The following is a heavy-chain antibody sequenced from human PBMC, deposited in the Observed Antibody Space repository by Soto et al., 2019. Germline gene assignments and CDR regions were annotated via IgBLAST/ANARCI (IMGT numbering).Heavy chain of an antibody. J-gene: IGHJ5*02. CDR1: GFTFSSYA. D-gene: IGHD2-21*01. CDR3: ANYFRVVNTRVGLS. Sequence: EVQLLESGGGLVQPGGSLRLSCAASGFTFSSYAMSWVRQAPGKGLEWVSAISGSGGSTYYADSVKGRFTISRDNSKNRLYLQMNSLRAEDTSVYYCANYFRVVNTRVGLSWCQGTLVTVSS. CDR2: ISGSGGST. V-gene: IGHV3-23*01.